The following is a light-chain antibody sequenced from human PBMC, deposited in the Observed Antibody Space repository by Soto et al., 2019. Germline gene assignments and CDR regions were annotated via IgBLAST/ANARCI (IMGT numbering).Light chain of an antibody. CDR2: AAS. Sequence: DIQMTQSPSSLSASVGDRVTITWRASQNVSSYLNWYQHKPGKAPKLLIYAASSLQSGVPSRFSGSGSGTDFTLTISSLQPEDFATYYCQHTNNFHFTFGQGTRLEI. V-gene: IGKV1-39*01. J-gene: IGKJ5*01. CDR3: QHTNNFHFT. CDR1: QNVSSY.